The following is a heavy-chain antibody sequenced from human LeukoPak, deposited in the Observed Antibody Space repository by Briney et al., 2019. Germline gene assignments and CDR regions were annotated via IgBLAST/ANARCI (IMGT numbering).Heavy chain of an antibody. CDR3: AREDWYSSGWYGY. J-gene: IGHJ4*02. V-gene: IGHV1-18*01. Sequence: GASVKVSCKASGYTFTSYGISWVRQAPGQGLEWMGWISAYNGNTNYAQKLQGRVTMTTDISTSTAYMEPRSLRSDDTAVYYCAREDWYSSGWYGYWGQGTLVTVSS. CDR1: GYTFTSYG. CDR2: ISAYNGNT. D-gene: IGHD6-19*01.